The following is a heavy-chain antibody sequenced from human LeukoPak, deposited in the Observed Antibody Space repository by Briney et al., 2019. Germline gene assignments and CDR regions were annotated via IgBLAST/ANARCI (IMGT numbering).Heavy chain of an antibody. Sequence: SETLSLTCTVSGGSISSGGYYWSWIRQHLGKGLEWIGYIYYSGSTYYNPSLKSRVIISVDTSKNQFSLKLSSVTAADTAVYYCARVNSSGYYHFDYWGQGTLVTVSS. J-gene: IGHJ4*02. V-gene: IGHV4-31*03. CDR1: GGSISSGGYY. D-gene: IGHD3-22*01. CDR2: IYYSGST. CDR3: ARVNSSGYYHFDY.